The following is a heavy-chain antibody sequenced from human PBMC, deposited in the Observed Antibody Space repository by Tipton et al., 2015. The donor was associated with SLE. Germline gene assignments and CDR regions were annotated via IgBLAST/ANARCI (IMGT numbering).Heavy chain of an antibody. CDR1: GFTFDDYT. Sequence: SLRLSCAASGFTFDDYTMHWVRQAPGKGLEWVSLISWDGGSTYYADSVKVRFTISRDNSKNSLYLQMNSLRAEDTALYYCAKGDYRIYSFPFDFWVHGTLVTVSS. D-gene: IGHD4-11*01. J-gene: IGHJ4*01. CDR2: ISWDGGST. V-gene: IGHV3-43*01. CDR3: AKGDYRIYSFPFDF.